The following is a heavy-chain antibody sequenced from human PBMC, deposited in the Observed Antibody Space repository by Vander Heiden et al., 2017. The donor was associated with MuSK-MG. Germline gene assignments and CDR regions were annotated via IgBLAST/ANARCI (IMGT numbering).Heavy chain of an antibody. Sequence: QVQLQASGPGLVNPSGPLSLTCAVSGRPISSSNWWSWVRQPPGKGLEWIGEIYHSGSTNYNPSLKSRVTISVDKSKNQFSLKLSSVTAADTAVYYCARVRGPLGAFDIWGQGTMVTVSS. CDR1: GRPISSSNW. CDR2: IYHSGST. D-gene: IGHD6-6*01. CDR3: ARVRGPLGAFDI. J-gene: IGHJ3*02. V-gene: IGHV4-4*02.